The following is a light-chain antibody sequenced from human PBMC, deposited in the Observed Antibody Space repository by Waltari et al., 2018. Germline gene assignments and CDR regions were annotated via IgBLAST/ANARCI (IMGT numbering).Light chain of an antibody. CDR2: AAS. V-gene: IGKV1-39*01. Sequence: DIQMTQSPSSLSAPVGDRVTITCRASQSISSYLHWYQHKPGKAPKLLIYAASSLQSGVPSRFSGSGSRTDFTLTISSLQPEDFATYYCQQSYSTPLTFGGGTKVEIK. J-gene: IGKJ4*01. CDR3: QQSYSTPLT. CDR1: QSISSY.